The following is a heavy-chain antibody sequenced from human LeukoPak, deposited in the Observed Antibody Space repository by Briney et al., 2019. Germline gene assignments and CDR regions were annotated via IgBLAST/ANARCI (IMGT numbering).Heavy chain of an antibody. J-gene: IGHJ5*02. CDR1: GYTFTSYG. D-gene: IGHD6-19*01. V-gene: IGHV1-18*01. CDR2: ISAYNGNT. CDR3: ARDQPKQWLVLNWFDP. Sequence: GASVKVSCKASGYTFTSYGISWVRQAPGQGLEWMGWISAYNGNTNYAQKLQGRVTMTTDTSTSTAYMELRSLRSDDTAVYYCARDQPKQWLVLNWFDPWGQGTLVTVSS.